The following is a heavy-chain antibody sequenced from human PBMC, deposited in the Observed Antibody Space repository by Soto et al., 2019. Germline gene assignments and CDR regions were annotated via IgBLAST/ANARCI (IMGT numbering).Heavy chain of an antibody. Sequence: QVQLVQSGAEVKKPGASVKVSCKASGYTFTSYGISWVRQAPGQGLEWMGWISAYNGNTNYAQKLQGRVTMTTDTSTSTAYMELRSLRSYDTAVYYCARDPLGKERLSYYYGMDVWGQGTTVTVSS. CDR1: GYTFTSYG. D-gene: IGHD1-1*01. CDR3: ARDPLGKERLSYYYGMDV. J-gene: IGHJ6*02. V-gene: IGHV1-18*01. CDR2: ISAYNGNT.